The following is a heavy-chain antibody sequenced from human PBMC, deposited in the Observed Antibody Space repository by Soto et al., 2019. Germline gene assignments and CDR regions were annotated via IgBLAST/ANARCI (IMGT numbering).Heavy chain of an antibody. V-gene: IGHV6-1*01. J-gene: IGHJ1*01. D-gene: IGHD5-12*01. CDR1: GDSVSSNSAA. CDR3: ARDRSSGYDRSFQH. Sequence: KQSQTLSLTCAISGDSVSSNSAAWNWIRQSPSRGLEWLGRTYYRSKWYNDYAVSVKSRITINPDTSKNQFSLQLNSVTPEDTAVDYCARDRSSGYDRSFQHWGQGTLVTVSS. CDR2: TYYRSKWYN.